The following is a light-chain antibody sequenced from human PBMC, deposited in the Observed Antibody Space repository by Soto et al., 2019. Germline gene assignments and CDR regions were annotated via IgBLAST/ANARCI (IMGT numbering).Light chain of an antibody. CDR1: QSISSW. CDR2: QAS. V-gene: IGKV1-5*03. CDR3: LLAFFYPRR. J-gene: IGKJ1*01. Sequence: DIPMTQSPSTLSPSVDARVTITCRASQSISSWLAWYQQKPGKAPKLLIYQASTLQSGVPSRFSGSGSGTDFTLTISSFQPEDSATYCCLLAFFYPRRFAQGTKV.